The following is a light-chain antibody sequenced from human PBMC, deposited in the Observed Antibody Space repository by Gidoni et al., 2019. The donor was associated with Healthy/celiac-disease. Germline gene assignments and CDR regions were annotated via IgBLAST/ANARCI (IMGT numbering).Light chain of an antibody. V-gene: IGKV3-20*01. CDR1: QSVSSSY. J-gene: IGKJ3*01. CDR2: GAS. Sequence: EIVLTQSPGTLSLSPGERATLSCRASQSVSSSYLAWYKQKPGQAPRLLIYGASSRPTGIPDRFSGSGSGTDFTLTISRLEPEDFAVYYCQQWDTFGPGTKVDIK. CDR3: QQWDT.